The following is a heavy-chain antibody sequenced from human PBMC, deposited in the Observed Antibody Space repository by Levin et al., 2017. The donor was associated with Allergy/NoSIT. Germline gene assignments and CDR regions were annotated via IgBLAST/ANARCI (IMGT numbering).Heavy chain of an antibody. J-gene: IGHJ4*02. Sequence: GESLKISCAVSGLTFSNYAMNWVRQAPGKGLEWVSAISGSGGGTYYADSVKGRFTISRDNSKNTLFLQMNSLRAEDTAVYYCATDRDIVIYPAAAVYFDHWGQGALVTVSS. CDR2: ISGSGGGT. CDR1: GLTFSNYA. CDR3: ATDRDIVIYPAAAVYFDH. D-gene: IGHD2-2*01. V-gene: IGHV3-23*01.